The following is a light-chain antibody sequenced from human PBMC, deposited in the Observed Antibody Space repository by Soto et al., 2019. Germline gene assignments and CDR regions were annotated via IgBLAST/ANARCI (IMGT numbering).Light chain of an antibody. J-gene: IGKJ2*01. CDR3: QHGHTLPYT. CDR1: QNIRNY. Sequence: DIQMTQSPSSLSASVRDSVTITCRASQNIRNYLNWYQQKPGQAPNLLIYASSSLRGGVPSRFRGSGSGTEFTLTISSLQPEDFATYYCQHGHTLPYTFGQGTNLGI. V-gene: IGKV1-39*01. CDR2: ASS.